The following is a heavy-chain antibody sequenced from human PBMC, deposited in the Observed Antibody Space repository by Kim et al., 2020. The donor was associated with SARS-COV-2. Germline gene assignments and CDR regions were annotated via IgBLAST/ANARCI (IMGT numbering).Heavy chain of an antibody. CDR2: ISSSSSYT. D-gene: IGHD3-9*01. V-gene: IGHV3-11*06. CDR3: ASHIVLRYFYWFALS. Sequence: GGSLRLSCAASGFTFSDYYMSWIRQAPGKGLEWVSYISSSSSYTNYADSVKGRFTISRDNAKNSLYLQMNSLRAEDTAVYYCASHIVLRYFYWFALSWGQGTLVTVSP. CDR1: GFTFSDYY. J-gene: IGHJ4*02.